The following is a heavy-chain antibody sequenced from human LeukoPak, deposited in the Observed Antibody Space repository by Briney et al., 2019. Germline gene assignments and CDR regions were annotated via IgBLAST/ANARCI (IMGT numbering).Heavy chain of an antibody. D-gene: IGHD3-22*01. CDR2: IYYSGST. J-gene: IGHJ4*02. Sequence: PSETLSLTCTVSGGSISSYYWSWIRQPPGKGLEWIGYIYYSGSTNYNPSLKSRVTISVDTSKNQFSLKLSSVTAADTAVYYCAGSTYDTSGRDYWGQGTLVTVSS. CDR1: GGSISSYY. V-gene: IGHV4-59*01. CDR3: AGSTYDTSGRDY.